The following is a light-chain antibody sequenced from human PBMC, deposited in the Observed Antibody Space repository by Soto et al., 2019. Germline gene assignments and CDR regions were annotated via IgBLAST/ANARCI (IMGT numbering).Light chain of an antibody. Sequence: EIVLTQSPATLSLSPGERATLSCTASQSVSSSYFAWYQQKPGQAPRLLIYGASSRATGIPDKFSNSGSGTDFTLTIDRLQPEDFAVYYRQQFGSLPYTFGQGTKLQI. J-gene: IGKJ2*01. V-gene: IGKV3-20*01. CDR2: GAS. CDR3: QQFGSLPYT. CDR1: QSVSSSY.